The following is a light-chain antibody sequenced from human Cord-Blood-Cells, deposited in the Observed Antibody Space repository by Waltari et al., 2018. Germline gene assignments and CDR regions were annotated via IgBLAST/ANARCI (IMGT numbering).Light chain of an antibody. J-gene: IGLJ2*01. Sequence: SALTQPAPGSGSLGQSITIPGPGPTSVVGGFTLVPWSKPTPGKAPNLMIYEGSKRPSGVSNRFSGSKSGNTASLTISGLQAEDEADYYCCSYAGSNVVFGGGTKLTVL. V-gene: IGLV2-23*01. CDR3: CSYAGSNVV. CDR1: TSVVGGFTL. CDR2: EGS.